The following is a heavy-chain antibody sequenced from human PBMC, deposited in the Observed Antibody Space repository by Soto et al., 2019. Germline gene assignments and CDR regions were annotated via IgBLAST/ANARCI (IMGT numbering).Heavy chain of an antibody. D-gene: IGHD2-21*02. CDR3: ARGGRTRDRGGDWGYYYYYYGMDV. Sequence: QVQLVQSGAEVKKPGSSVKVSCKASGGTFSSYAISWVRQAPGQGLEWMGGIIPIFGTANYAQKFQGRVTITADESTSTAYMERSSLRSEDTAVYYCARGGRTRDRGGDWGYYYYYYGMDVWGQGTTVTVSS. J-gene: IGHJ6*02. CDR2: IIPIFGTA. V-gene: IGHV1-69*01. CDR1: GGTFSSYA.